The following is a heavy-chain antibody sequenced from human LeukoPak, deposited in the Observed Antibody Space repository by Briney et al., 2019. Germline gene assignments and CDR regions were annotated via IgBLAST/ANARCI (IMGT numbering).Heavy chain of an antibody. J-gene: IGHJ6*02. CDR3: AILSNDYGDYDLSPGVGMDV. Sequence: PGGSLRLSCAASGFTFSSYAMSWVRQAPGKGLEWVSAISGSGGSTYYADSVKGRFTISRDNSKNTLYLQMNSLRAEDTAVYYCAILSNDYGDYDLSPGVGMDVWGQGTTVTVSS. CDR2: ISGSGGST. D-gene: IGHD4-17*01. CDR1: GFTFSSYA. V-gene: IGHV3-23*01.